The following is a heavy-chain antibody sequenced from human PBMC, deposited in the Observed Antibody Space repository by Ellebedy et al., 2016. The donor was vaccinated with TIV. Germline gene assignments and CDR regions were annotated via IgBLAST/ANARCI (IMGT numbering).Heavy chain of an antibody. Sequence: GESLKISCAASGFTVTDHYMDWVRQAPGKGLEWVGFIRSKTYRGTTEYAASVKGRFTISRDRSRNSLYLQMNSLKTDDTAVYYCASRRLTGGIDDWGHGTLVTVSS. CDR1: GFTVTDHY. J-gene: IGHJ4*01. V-gene: IGHV3-72*01. D-gene: IGHD3-9*01. CDR3: ASRRLTGGIDD. CDR2: IRSKTYRGTT.